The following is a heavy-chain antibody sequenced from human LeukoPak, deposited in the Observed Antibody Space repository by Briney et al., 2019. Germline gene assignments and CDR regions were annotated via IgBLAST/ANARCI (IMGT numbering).Heavy chain of an antibody. D-gene: IGHD3-3*01. CDR1: GFTFSSYS. Sequence: GGSLRLSCAASGFTFSSYSMNWVRQAPGKGLEWVSYISSSSSTIYYADSVKGRFTISRDNAKNSLYLQMNSLRAEDTAVYYCAREGRLLEWLFFADVWGKGTTVTVSS. CDR3: AREGRLLEWLFFADV. CDR2: ISSSSSTI. V-gene: IGHV3-48*01. J-gene: IGHJ6*04.